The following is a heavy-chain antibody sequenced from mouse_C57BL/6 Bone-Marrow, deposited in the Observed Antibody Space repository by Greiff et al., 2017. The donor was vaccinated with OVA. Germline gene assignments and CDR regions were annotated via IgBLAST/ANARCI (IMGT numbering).Heavy chain of an antibody. D-gene: IGHD2-3*01. CDR3: VPSMRDY. CDR2: IYPRSGNT. CDR1: GYTFTSYG. V-gene: IGHV1-81*01. Sequence: QVQLHHSVSSLPPPRASVKLPCKASGYTFTSYGISWVKQRTGQGLEWIGEIYPRSGNTYYNEKFKGKATLTADKSSSTAYMELRSLTSEDSAVYFCVPSMRDYWGQGTTLTVSS. J-gene: IGHJ2*01.